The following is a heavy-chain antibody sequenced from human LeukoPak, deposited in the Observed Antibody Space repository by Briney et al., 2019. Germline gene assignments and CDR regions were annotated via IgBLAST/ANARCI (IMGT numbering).Heavy chain of an antibody. Sequence: GRSLRLSCAASGFTFSSYGMHWVRQAPGKGLEWVAVIWYDGSNKYYADSVKGRFTISRDNSKNTLYLQMNSLRAEDTAVYYCAKDATFDYYDSSGHEGYFDYWGQGTLVTVSS. D-gene: IGHD3-22*01. CDR2: IWYDGSNK. CDR3: AKDATFDYYDSSGHEGYFDY. V-gene: IGHV3-33*06. J-gene: IGHJ4*02. CDR1: GFTFSSYG.